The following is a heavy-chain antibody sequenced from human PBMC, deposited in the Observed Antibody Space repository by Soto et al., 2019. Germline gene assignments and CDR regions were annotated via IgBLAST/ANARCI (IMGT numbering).Heavy chain of an antibody. CDR1: GFTFDSYA. CDR2: ISGSGRTT. CDR3: AKEEGLYSSSSAVNS. V-gene: IGHV3-23*01. J-gene: IGHJ4*02. D-gene: IGHD6-6*01. Sequence: EVQLLESGGDLVQPGGSLRLTCAASGFTFDSYALTWVRQAPGKRLEGVSVISGSGRTTHYTKSVQGRFTISRDNSRSPLYMHVSSLTVEDTAVYFCAKEEGLYSSSSAVNSWGQGTLVTVSS.